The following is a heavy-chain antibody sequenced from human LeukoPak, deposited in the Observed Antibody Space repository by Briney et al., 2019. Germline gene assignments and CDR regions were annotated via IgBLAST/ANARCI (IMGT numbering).Heavy chain of an antibody. CDR3: ARDPHALDF. J-gene: IGHJ4*02. CDR1: GFTFSSYS. CDR2: ITSSSSTI. V-gene: IGHV3-48*02. Sequence: GGSLRLSCAASGFTFSSYSMNWVRQAPGKGLEWVSYITSSSSTIYYADSVKGRFTISRDNAKNSLYLQMNSLSDEDTAVYYCARDPHALDFWGQGTLVTVSS.